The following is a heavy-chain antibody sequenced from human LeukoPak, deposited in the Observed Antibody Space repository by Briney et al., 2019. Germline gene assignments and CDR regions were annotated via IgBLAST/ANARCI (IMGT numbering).Heavy chain of an antibody. Sequence: KSSETLSFTCTVSGGSISSYYWSWIRQPAGKGLEWIGRIYTSGSTNYNPSLKSRVTMSVDTSKNQFSLKLSSVTAADTAVYYCAREYCSSTSCYPYYYYYMDVWGKGTTVTVSS. CDR2: IYTSGST. CDR1: GGSISSYY. D-gene: IGHD2-2*01. V-gene: IGHV4-4*07. J-gene: IGHJ6*03. CDR3: AREYCSSTSCYPYYYYYMDV.